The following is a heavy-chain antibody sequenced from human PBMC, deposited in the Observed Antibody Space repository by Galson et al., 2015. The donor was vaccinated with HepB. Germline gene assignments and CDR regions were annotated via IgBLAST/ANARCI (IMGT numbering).Heavy chain of an antibody. V-gene: IGHV1-69*13. CDR1: GGIFRSNA. CDR2: IIPMFGIV. D-gene: IGHD5-12*01. Sequence: SVKVSCKASGGIFRSNAISWVRQAPGQGLEWMGRIIPMFGIVNYAQSFQGRVTIIADESTSTVYMEVSSLRYEDTAMYYCAKGVDIGGKVGLRIDLWGQGTLVTVSS. CDR3: AKGVDIGGKVGLRIDL. J-gene: IGHJ5*02.